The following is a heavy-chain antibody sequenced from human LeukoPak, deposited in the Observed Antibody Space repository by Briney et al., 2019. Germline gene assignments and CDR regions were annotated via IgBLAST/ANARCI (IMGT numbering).Heavy chain of an antibody. CDR3: ARLSSNWSPFDC. CDR1: GYSFSNYC. V-gene: IGHV5-51*01. CDR2: IYPGDSDT. Sequence: GESLKISCKCSGYSFSNYCIGWVRQMPGKGLERMAIIYPGDSDTRYSPSFQGQVIISADKSISTAYLQWSSLKASDTAMYYCARLSSNWSPFDCWGQGTLVTVSS. J-gene: IGHJ4*02. D-gene: IGHD6-13*01.